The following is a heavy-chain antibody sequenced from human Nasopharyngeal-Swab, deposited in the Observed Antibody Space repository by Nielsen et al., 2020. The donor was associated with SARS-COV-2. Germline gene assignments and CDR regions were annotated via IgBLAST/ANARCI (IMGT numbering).Heavy chain of an antibody. J-gene: IGHJ5*02. CDR1: GFTFNSHG. CDR3: ARRGGYCSGGSCYDWFDP. D-gene: IGHD2-15*01. Sequence: GESLKISCAASGFTFNSHGMHWVRQAPGKGLEWVAVISFDGSKKYYADSVKGRFTISRDNAKNSLYLQMNSLRAEDTAVYYCARRGGYCSGGSCYDWFDPWGQGTLVTVSS. CDR2: ISFDGSKK. V-gene: IGHV3-30*03.